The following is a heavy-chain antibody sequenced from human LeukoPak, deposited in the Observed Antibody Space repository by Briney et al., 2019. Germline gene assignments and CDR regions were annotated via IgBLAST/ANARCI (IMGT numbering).Heavy chain of an antibody. D-gene: IGHD3-3*01. CDR1: GFTVSSNY. CDR3: ARSQNNYDFWSGYSWFDP. J-gene: IGHJ5*02. V-gene: IGHV3-66*01. CDR2: IYSGGST. Sequence: GGSLRLSCAASGFTVSSNYMSWVRQAPGKGLEWVSVIYSGGSTYYADSVKGRFTISRDNSKNTLYLQMNSLRAEDTAVYYCARSQNNYDFWSGYSWFDPWGQGTLVTVSS.